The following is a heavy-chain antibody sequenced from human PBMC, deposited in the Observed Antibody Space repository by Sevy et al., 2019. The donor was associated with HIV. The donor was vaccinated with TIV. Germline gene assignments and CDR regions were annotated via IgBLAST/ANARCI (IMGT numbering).Heavy chain of an antibody. Sequence: GGSLRLSCTASGFIFSDYYMSWVRQVPGKRLGWVSTIGRGGDLTSYGDSVKGRFTISRDNSKNTLYLQMNSLRAEDTAVYYCARKDSSSWGYFDYWGQGTLVTVSS. CDR1: GFIFSDYY. V-gene: IGHV3-23*01. J-gene: IGHJ4*02. CDR3: ARKDSSSWGYFDY. D-gene: IGHD6-6*01. CDR2: IGRGGDLT.